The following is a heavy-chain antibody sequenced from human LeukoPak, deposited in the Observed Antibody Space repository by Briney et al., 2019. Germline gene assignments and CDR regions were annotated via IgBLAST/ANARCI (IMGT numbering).Heavy chain of an antibody. CDR3: ARTYYYDSSGYYPDAFDI. CDR1: GRSISSSSDY. D-gene: IGHD3-22*01. J-gene: IGHJ3*02. CDR2: IYYSGST. V-gene: IGHV4-39*01. Sequence: SETLSLTCTVSGRSISSSSDYWGWIRQPPGKGLEWFVSIYYSGSTYYNPSLKSRVTISVDTSKNQFSLKLSSVTAADTAVYYCARTYYYDSSGYYPDAFDIWGQGTMVTVSS.